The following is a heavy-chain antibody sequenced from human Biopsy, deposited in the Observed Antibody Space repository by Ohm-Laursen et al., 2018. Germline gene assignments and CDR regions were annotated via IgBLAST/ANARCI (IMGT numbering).Heavy chain of an antibody. CDR2: FAPENGKT. CDR1: GYAVTVFS. D-gene: IGHD1-1*01. Sequence: ASVSASCKVSGYAVTVFSMHWVRQAPGKGLEWMGGFAPENGKTIHAQKFQGKVTMTEDTSTDTAYMELTSLRSEDTAVYYCAADINVWNVNYWGQGTQVTVSS. J-gene: IGHJ4*02. CDR3: AADINVWNVNY. V-gene: IGHV1-24*01.